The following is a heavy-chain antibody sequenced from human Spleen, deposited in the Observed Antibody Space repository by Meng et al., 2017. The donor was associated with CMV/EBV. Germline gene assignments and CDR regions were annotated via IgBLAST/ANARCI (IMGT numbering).Heavy chain of an antibody. CDR1: GFTSRKQS. Sequence: GESLKISCAASGFTSRKQSMTWVRQAPGKGLEWVANIYQDGGEKFYVGSVKGRFTISRDNAENALLLQMNSLRAEDTAVYYCARDPPTYNWNQRRDAFDIWGQGTMVTVSS. D-gene: IGHD1-20*01. J-gene: IGHJ3*02. CDR3: ARDPPTYNWNQRRDAFDI. CDR2: IYQDGGEK. V-gene: IGHV3-7*01.